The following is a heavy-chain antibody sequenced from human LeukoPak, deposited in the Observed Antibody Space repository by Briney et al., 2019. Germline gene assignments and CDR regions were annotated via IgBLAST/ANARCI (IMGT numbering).Heavy chain of an antibody. CDR1: GGSISSSSYF. J-gene: IGHJ4*02. D-gene: IGHD2-15*01. V-gene: IGHV4-39*01. Sequence: SETLSLTCTVSGGSISSSSYFLGWIRQPPGKGLGCIGSISYSGSTYYNPSLKSRVTISVGTSKNQFSLQLNSVTAADTAVYYCARSVNIVVEYYFDYWGQGTLVTVSS. CDR3: ARSVNIVVEYYFDY. CDR2: ISYSGST.